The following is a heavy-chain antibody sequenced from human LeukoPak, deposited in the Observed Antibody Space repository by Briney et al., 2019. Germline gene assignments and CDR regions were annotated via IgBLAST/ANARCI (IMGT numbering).Heavy chain of an antibody. CDR3: AYGVGGRYSWYCMDL. D-gene: IGHD5-18*01. Sequence: PGGSLSLTCAASGGTFSSYAMSWVRQPPGKGLEWISVISGSGDSKYNADSVKGRCSISRENSKTTLYLQMNSRRAEDTAVDYCAYGVGGRYSWYCMDLWGQGTTVTVSS. CDR2: ISGSGDSK. J-gene: IGHJ6*02. V-gene: IGHV3-23*01. CDR1: GGTFSSYA.